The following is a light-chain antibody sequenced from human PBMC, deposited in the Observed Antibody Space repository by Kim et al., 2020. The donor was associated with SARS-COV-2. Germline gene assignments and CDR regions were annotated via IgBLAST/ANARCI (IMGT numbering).Light chain of an antibody. V-gene: IGLV2-14*01. CDR1: SSDVGGYNY. CDR2: DVN. J-gene: IGLJ2*01. Sequence: LTQPASVSGSPRQSITISCTGTSSDVGGYNYVSWYQQHPGKGPKLMIYDVNKRPSGVSNRFSGSKSGNTASLTISGLQAEDEADYYCSSYTSSSTVVFGGGTQLTVL. CDR3: SSYTSSSTVV.